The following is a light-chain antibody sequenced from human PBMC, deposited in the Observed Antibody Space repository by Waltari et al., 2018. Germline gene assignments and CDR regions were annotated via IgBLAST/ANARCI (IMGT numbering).Light chain of an antibody. J-gene: IGLJ3*02. Sequence: QSVLTQPPSASGTPGQRVTISCSGSASNIGGNLVNWYQQFPGKAPKLLIYRIDRRPSWVPDRFSGSKSGTSASLAISGLQSEDEADYFCASWDDSLNGHWVFGGGTKVTVL. CDR2: RID. CDR3: ASWDDSLNGHWV. CDR1: ASNIGGNL. V-gene: IGLV1-44*01.